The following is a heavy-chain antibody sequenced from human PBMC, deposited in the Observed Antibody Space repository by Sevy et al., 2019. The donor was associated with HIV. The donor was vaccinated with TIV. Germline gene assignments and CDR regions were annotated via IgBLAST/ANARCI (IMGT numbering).Heavy chain of an antibody. CDR3: ARDGGIAVAGTTAFDY. CDR2: ISSSSSYI. CDR1: GFTFSSYS. J-gene: IGHJ4*02. V-gene: IGHV3-21*01. Sequence: GSLRLSCAASGFTFSSYSMNWVRQAPGKGLEWVSSISSSSSYIYYADSVKGRFTISRDNAKNSLYLQMNSLRAEDTAVSYCARDGGIAVAGTTAFDYWGQGTLVTVSS. D-gene: IGHD6-19*01.